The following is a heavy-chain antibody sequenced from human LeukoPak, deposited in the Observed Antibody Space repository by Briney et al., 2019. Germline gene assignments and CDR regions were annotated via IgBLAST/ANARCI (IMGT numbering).Heavy chain of an antibody. D-gene: IGHD6-19*01. V-gene: IGHV4-59*01. J-gene: IGHJ4*02. CDR3: ARAPGFSSGWWDY. Sequence: SETLSLTCTVSGGSISSYYGSWLRQPPGKRPEGIGYIYYSGMINYNPSLKSRVTISVETSKNQFSLKLSSVTAADTAVYYCARAPGFSSGWWDYWGRGALVTVSS. CDR2: IYYSGMI. CDR1: GGSISSYY.